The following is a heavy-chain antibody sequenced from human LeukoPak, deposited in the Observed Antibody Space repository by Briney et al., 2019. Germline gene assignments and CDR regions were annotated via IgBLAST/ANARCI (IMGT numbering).Heavy chain of an antibody. D-gene: IGHD6-19*01. CDR2: ISAYNGDA. V-gene: IGHV1-18*01. J-gene: IGHJ4*02. CDR1: GYTFINYD. CDR3: ARANRAVAGLDY. Sequence: GASVKVPCKASGYTFINYDINWVRQAPGQGLEWMGWISAYNGDANYAQKLQGRVTMTTDTSTSTVYMELRSLRSDDTAVYYCARANRAVAGLDYWGQGTLVTVSS.